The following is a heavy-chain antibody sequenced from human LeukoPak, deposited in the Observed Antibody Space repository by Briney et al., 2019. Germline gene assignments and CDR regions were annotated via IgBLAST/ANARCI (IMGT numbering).Heavy chain of an antibody. CDR2: ISGSGGST. V-gene: IGHV3-23*01. J-gene: IGHJ4*02. CDR3: ALESGLWFGELFSY. CDR1: GFTFSSYA. Sequence: GGSLRLSCAASGFTFSSYAMRWVRQAPGKGLEWVSAISGSGGSTYYADSVKGRFTISRDNSKNTLYLQMNSLRAEDTAVYYCALESGLWFGELFSYWGQGTLVTVSS. D-gene: IGHD3-10*01.